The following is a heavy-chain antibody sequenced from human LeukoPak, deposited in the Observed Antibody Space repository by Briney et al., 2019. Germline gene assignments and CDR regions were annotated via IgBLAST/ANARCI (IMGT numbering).Heavy chain of an antibody. V-gene: IGHV6-1*01. D-gene: IGHD5-18*01. CDR2: TYYRSKWYS. CDR3: TREYTYGRIDY. CDR1: EDSVSSNSAA. Sequence: SQTLSLTCAISEDSVSSNSAAWNWFRQSPSRGLEWLGRTYYRSKWYSDYVLSVKSRITILPDTSKNQFSLQLTSVTPEDTAVYYCTREYTYGRIDYWGQGTLVTVSS. J-gene: IGHJ4*02.